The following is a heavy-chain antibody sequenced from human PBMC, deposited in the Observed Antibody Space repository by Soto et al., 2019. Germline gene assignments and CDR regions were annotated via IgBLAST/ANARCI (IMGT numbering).Heavy chain of an antibody. Sequence: XSVKVSCKASVYTFTSYGISWVRQAPGQGLEWMGWISAYNGNTNYAQKLQGRVTMTTDTSTSTAYMELRSLRSDDTAVYYCARTGPDTAMDNIDSWGQGPLVTVSS. CDR1: VYTFTSYG. CDR3: ARTGPDTAMDNIDS. D-gene: IGHD5-18*01. V-gene: IGHV1-18*04. CDR2: ISAYNGNT. J-gene: IGHJ4*02.